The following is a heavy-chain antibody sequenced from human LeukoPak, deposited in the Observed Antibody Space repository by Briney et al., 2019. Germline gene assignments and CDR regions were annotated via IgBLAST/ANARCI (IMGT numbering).Heavy chain of an antibody. J-gene: IGHJ4*02. D-gene: IGHD3-16*01. V-gene: IGHV3-21*01. CDR2: ISSSSSYI. CDR3: ARDRTHYVWGSYYFDY. Sequence: GGSLRLSCGASGFXFSSYSINWVRQAPGKGLEWVSSISSSSSYIYYADSVKGRFTISRDNAKNSLYLQMNSLRAEDTAVYYCARDRTHYVWGSYYFDYWGQGTLVTVSS. CDR1: GFXFSSYS.